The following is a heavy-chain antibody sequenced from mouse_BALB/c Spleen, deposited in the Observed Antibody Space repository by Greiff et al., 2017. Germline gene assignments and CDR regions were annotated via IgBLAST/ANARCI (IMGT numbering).Heavy chain of an antibody. CDR3: ARHGGNYGDYAMDY. V-gene: IGHV5-6*01. D-gene: IGHD2-1*01. J-gene: IGHJ4*01. CDR1: GFTFSSYG. CDR2: ISSGGSYT. Sequence: EVNVVESGGDLVKPGGSLKLSCAASGFTFSSYGMSWVRQTPDKRLEWVATISSGGSYTYYPDSVKGRFTISRDNAKNTLYLQMSSLKSEDTAMYYCARHGGNYGDYAMDYWGQGTSVTVSA.